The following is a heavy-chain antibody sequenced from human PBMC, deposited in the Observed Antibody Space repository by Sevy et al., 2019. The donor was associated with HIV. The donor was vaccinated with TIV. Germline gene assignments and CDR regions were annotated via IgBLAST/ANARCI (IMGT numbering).Heavy chain of an antibody. CDR3: AREGHITGIQYQFGMDV. CDR1: GFTFSSYW. D-gene: IGHD2-2*01. CDR2: IKQDGREK. V-gene: IGHV3-7*01. J-gene: IGHJ6*02. Sequence: GGSLRLSCVASGFTFSSYWMSWVRQAPGKGLEWVANIKQDGREKNYVDSVKGRFTISRDNPKNSLYLQMNSLSVEDTAVYYCAREGHITGIQYQFGMDVSGQGTSVTVSS.